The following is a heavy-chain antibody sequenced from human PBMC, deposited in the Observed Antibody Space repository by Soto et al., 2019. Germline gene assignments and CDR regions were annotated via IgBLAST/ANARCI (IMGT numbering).Heavy chain of an antibody. Sequence: EVQLVESGGGLVQPGGSLRLSCAASGFTFSSYSMNWFRQAPGKGQEWVSYISSSSSTIYYADSVKGRFPISRDNAKNALYLQMNSLRDEDTAVYYWARDGIVGATSWGQGTLVTVSS. CDR2: ISSSSSTI. CDR1: GFTFSSYS. V-gene: IGHV3-48*02. CDR3: ARDGIVGATS. D-gene: IGHD1-26*01. J-gene: IGHJ5*02.